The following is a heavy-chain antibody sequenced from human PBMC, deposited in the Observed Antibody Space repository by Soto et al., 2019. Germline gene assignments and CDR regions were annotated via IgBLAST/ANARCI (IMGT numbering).Heavy chain of an antibody. CDR3: ARLVYDTRLNYMYFDF. CDR1: GVSLTIGNW. D-gene: IGHD3-10*01. J-gene: IGHJ4*02. CDR2: SFHDGTA. V-gene: IGHV4-4*02. Sequence: SETLSLTCAVSGVSLTIGNWWSWVRQSPQRGLEYIGESFHDGTANYYPSFERRVAMSVDTSRNQFSLKLTSVTAADTAVYFCARLVYDTRLNYMYFDFWGPGTLVTVSS.